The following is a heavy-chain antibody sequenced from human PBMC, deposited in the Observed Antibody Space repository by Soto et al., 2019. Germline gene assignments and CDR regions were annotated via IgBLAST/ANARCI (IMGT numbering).Heavy chain of an antibody. Sequence: QLQLQESGPGLVKPSETLSLTCSVSGDSISISSYYWGWVRQPPGKGLEWIGSIHYSGSTHYNPSLQSRVTISGDASKKQFSLKLGSVTAADTAMNYCASTKDETLYFDYWGQGNLVTVSS. J-gene: IGHJ4*02. V-gene: IGHV4-39*01. CDR2: IHYSGST. D-gene: IGHD2-15*01. CDR1: GDSISISSYY. CDR3: ASTKDETLYFDY.